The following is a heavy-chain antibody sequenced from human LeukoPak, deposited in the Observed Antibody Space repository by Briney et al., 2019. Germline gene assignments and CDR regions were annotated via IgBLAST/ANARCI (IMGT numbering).Heavy chain of an antibody. V-gene: IGHV4-61*02. D-gene: IGHD3-10*01. J-gene: IGHJ4*02. CDR2: IYTSGST. Sequence: SETLSLTCTVSGGSISSGSYYWSWIRQPAGKGLEWIGRIYTSGSTNYNPSLKSRVTISVDTSKNQFSLKLSSVTAADTAVYYCARDLWGGELDYWGQGTLVTVSS. CDR3: ARDLWGGELDY. CDR1: GGSISSGSYY.